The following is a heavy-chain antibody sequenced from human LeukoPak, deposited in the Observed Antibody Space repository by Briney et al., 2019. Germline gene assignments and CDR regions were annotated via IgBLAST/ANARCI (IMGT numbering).Heavy chain of an antibody. CDR3: ARDRDSSGPINWFDP. D-gene: IGHD3-22*01. V-gene: IGHV4-38-2*02. Sequence: PSETLSLTCTVSGYSISSGYYWGWIRQPPGKGLEWIGSIYHSGSTYYNPSLKCRVTISVDTSKNQFSLKLSSVTAADTAVYYCARDRDSSGPINWFDPWGQGTLVTVSS. CDR2: IYHSGST. CDR1: GYSISSGYY. J-gene: IGHJ5*02.